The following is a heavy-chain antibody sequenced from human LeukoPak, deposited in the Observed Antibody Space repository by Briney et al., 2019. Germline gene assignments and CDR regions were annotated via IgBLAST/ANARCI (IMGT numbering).Heavy chain of an antibody. CDR1: GGSIGTYY. V-gene: IGHV4-59*01. Sequence: SETLSLTCTVSGGSIGTYYWSWIRQPPGKGLEWIGYIYYSGSTNYNPSLKSRVTISVDTSSNQFSLKLSSVTAADTAVYYCARVGHYYDSGNYYDARGTFDYWGQGTLVTVSS. J-gene: IGHJ4*02. CDR2: IYYSGST. D-gene: IGHD3-10*01. CDR3: ARVGHYYDSGNYYDARGTFDY.